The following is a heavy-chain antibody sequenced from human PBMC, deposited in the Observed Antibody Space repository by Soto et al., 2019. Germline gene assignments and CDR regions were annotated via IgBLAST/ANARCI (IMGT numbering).Heavy chain of an antibody. CDR2: ISYDGTEK. CDR3: ARKPETGTTVPFDY. J-gene: IGHJ4*02. CDR1: GFTFSSYG. D-gene: IGHD1-1*01. Sequence: GGSLRLSCAASGFTFSSYGMHWVRQAPGKGLEWVAVISYDGTEKYHADSVKGRFTISRDNSKNTLYLQVNSLRAEDTAVYYWARKPETGTTVPFDYWGQGNLVTVSS. V-gene: IGHV3-30*03.